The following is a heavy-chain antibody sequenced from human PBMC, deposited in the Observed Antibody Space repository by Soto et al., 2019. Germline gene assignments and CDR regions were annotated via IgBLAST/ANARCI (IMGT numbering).Heavy chain of an antibody. Sequence: EVQLLESGGGLVQRGGSLRLSCAASGFTFSSYAMNWVRQAPEKGLEWVSAISGSGGGTYYADSVKGRFTISRDNSENTGYRQMHRRGAGDTAVYYCAKARGGAGGLDVWGHGTTVTVSS. V-gene: IGHV3-23*01. CDR1: GFTFSSYA. CDR3: AKARGGAGGLDV. CDR2: ISGSGGGT. D-gene: IGHD6-19*01. J-gene: IGHJ6*02.